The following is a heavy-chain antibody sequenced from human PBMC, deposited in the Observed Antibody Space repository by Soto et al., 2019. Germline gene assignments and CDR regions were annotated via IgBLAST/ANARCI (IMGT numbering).Heavy chain of an antibody. Sequence: ASVKVSCKASGYTFTRYSIHWVRQAPGQRLEWLGWITAGSGHTDYSQNFQGRVSITRDTSASTAYMELSSLGSEDTAVYYCARENPPEAGSYYDYWGQGTLVTVSS. V-gene: IGHV1-3*01. CDR1: GYTFTRYS. CDR2: ITAGSGHT. CDR3: ARENPPEAGSYYDY. J-gene: IGHJ4*02. D-gene: IGHD1-26*01.